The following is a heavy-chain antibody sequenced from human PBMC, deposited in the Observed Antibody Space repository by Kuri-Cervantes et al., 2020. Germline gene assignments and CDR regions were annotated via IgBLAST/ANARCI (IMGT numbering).Heavy chain of an antibody. Sequence: GEVLKICCAVSGFSFNTYSRNWVRQAPGRGLEWVSSISSMSNYIYYADSVKDRFTISRDNSRNTLYLHLSSLRAEDSAVYYCAKDSLPAAYHYYMDVWGTGTTVTVSS. V-gene: IGHV3-21*01. CDR3: AKDSLPAAYHYYMDV. J-gene: IGHJ6*03. CDR2: ISSMSNYI. D-gene: IGHD2-2*01. CDR1: GFSFNTYS.